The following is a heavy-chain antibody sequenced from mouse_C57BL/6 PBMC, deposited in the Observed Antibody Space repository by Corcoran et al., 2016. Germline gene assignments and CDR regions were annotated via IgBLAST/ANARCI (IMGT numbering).Heavy chain of an antibody. Sequence: EVQLQQSVAELVRPGASVKLSCTASGFNIKNTYMHWVKQRPDQGLEWIGRIDPANGKTKYAPKFQGKATITADTSSNTAYLQLSSLTSEDTAIYYWARAIYYGYDAWLAYWGQGTLVTVSA. CDR3: ARAIYYGYDAWLAY. CDR2: IDPANGKT. CDR1: GFNIKNTY. J-gene: IGHJ3*01. D-gene: IGHD2-2*01. V-gene: IGHV14-3*01.